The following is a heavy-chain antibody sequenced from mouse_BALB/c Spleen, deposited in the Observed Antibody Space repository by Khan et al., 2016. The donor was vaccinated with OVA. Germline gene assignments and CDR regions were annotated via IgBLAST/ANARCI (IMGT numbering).Heavy chain of an antibody. J-gene: IGHJ3*01. Sequence: QVQLQQSGPELVKPGASVKMSCKASGYTFTDYVMNWVKQRNGQGLEWIGQIYPGSDSTYYNEKFKGKATLTADRSTNTAYKQLSKLTSEDSAVYFCARAGWDVFDYWGQGTLVTVSA. V-gene: IGHV1-77*01. D-gene: IGHD4-1*01. CDR2: IYPGSDST. CDR1: GYTFTDYV. CDR3: ARAGWDVFDY.